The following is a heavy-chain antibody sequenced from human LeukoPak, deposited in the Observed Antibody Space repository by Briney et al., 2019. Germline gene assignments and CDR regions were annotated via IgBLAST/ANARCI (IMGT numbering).Heavy chain of an antibody. D-gene: IGHD6-13*01. CDR3: AGSEDIAGAGPVEY. V-gene: IGHV3-21*01. CDR2: ISSSSSYI. CDR1: GFTFGSDS. Sequence: GGSLTLSCAPSGFTFGSDSMNWVRQAPGKGLEWVSSISSSSSYIYYADPVKGRFTISRDNAKNSLYLQMNSLRAEDTAVYYCAGSEDIAGAGPVEYWGQGTLVTVSS. J-gene: IGHJ4*02.